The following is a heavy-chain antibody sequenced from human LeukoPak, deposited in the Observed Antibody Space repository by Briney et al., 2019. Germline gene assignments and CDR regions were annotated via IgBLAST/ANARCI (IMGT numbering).Heavy chain of an antibody. CDR1: GFTFSSYG. CDR2: ISGSGGST. D-gene: IGHD2-21*02. J-gene: IGHJ4*02. CDR3: AKDLVPDCGGDCYTGFFDY. Sequence: GGSLRLSCAASGFTFSSYGMSWVRQAPGKGLEWVSAISGSGGSTYYADSVKGRFTISRDNSKNTLYLQMNSLRAEDTAVYYCAKDLVPDCGGDCYTGFFDYWGQGTLVTVSS. V-gene: IGHV3-23*01.